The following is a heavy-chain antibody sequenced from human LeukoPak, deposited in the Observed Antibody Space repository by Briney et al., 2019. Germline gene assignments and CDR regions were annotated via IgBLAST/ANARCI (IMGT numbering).Heavy chain of an antibody. J-gene: IGHJ4*02. CDR2: ISGGGGKT. V-gene: IGHV3-23*01. D-gene: IGHD5-12*01. CDR3: AMGGDITTSQFDY. Sequence: GGTLRLSCAVSGFTFRTYVMSWVRQAPGMGLEWVSTISGGGGKTYYSDAVKGRVTISRDNSNNTVYRKMNSLRAEDTAVYYCAMGGDITTSQFDYWGQGTLVTVSS. CDR1: GFTFRTYV.